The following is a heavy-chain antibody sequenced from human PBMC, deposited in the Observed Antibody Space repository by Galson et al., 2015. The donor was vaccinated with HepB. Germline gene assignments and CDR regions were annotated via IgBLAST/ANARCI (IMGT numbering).Heavy chain of an antibody. D-gene: IGHD3-10*01. Sequence: QVQLQESGPGLVKPSETLSLTCTVSGGSISSSSYYWGWIRQPPGKGLEWIGSIYYSGSTYYNPSLKSRVTISVDTSKNQFSLKLSSVTAADTAVYYCAVRKPGDDAFDIWGQGTMVTVSS. CDR1: GGSISSSSYY. CDR2: IYYSGST. CDR3: AVRKPGDDAFDI. J-gene: IGHJ3*02. V-gene: IGHV4-39*07.